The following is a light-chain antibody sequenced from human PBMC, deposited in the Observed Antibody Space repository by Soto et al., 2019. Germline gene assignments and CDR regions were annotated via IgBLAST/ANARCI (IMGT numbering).Light chain of an antibody. J-gene: IGLJ1*01. CDR3: QAWGTGIHV. V-gene: IGLV4-69*01. CDR1: SGHNYYA. CDR2: LNSDGKY. Sequence: QPVLTQSPSASASLGASVRLTCTLTSGHNYYAIAWHQQQPEKGPRFLMKLNSDGKYTKGDGIPDRYSGSTSGPERYLTISSLQSEDEADYYCQAWGTGIHVFGTGTKLTVL.